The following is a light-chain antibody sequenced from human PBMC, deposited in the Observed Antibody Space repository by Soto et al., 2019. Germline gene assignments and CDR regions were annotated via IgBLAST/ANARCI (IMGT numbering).Light chain of an antibody. CDR1: ASVAS. Sequence: NFLTQSPGTLSLSPGEGTTLSCRARASVASLAWYQQKPGQAPRLLIYGASTRATGIPDRFSGSGSGTDFTLTISRLEPEDFAVYYCQYYGGSPRTFGRGTKVEIK. J-gene: IGKJ1*01. V-gene: IGKV3-20*01. CDR2: GAS. CDR3: QYYGGSPRT.